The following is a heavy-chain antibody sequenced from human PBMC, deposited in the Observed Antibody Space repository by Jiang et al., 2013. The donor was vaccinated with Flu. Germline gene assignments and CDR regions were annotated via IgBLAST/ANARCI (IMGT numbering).Heavy chain of an antibody. Sequence: SLRLSCAASGFTFSSYGMHWVRQAPGKGLEWVAVIWYDGSNKYYADSVKGRFTISRDNSKNTLYLQMNSLGAEDTAVYYCARDRTYYDILTGYYYGMDVWGQGTTVTVSS. J-gene: IGHJ6*02. D-gene: IGHD3-9*01. CDR3: ARDRTYYDILTGYYYGMDV. CDR1: GFTFSSYG. CDR2: IWYDGSNK. V-gene: IGHV3-33*01.